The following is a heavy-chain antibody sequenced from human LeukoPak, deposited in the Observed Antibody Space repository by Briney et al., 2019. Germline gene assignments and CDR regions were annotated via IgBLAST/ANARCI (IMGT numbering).Heavy chain of an antibody. CDR1: GYTFTSYG. J-gene: IGHJ4*02. Sequence: GASVKVSCKASGYTFTSYGLSWVRQAPGQGLEWMGWISPYNGKTNYAQKFQGRLTMTTDTSTSTAYMELRSLTSDDTAVYYCARDITVVSLASIGFDYWSQGTVVTVSS. CDR3: ARDITVVSLASIGFDY. CDR2: ISPYNGKT. D-gene: IGHD3-16*01. V-gene: IGHV1-18*01.